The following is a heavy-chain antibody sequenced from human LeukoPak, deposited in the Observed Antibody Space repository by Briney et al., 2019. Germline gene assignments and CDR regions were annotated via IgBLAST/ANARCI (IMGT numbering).Heavy chain of an antibody. CDR1: GGSISNYY. Sequence: SETLSLTCTVSGGSISNYYWSWFRQPAGKGLEWIGHIYSSGSTNYNPSLKSRVTMSVDTSKNQFSLRLTSVTAADTAVYYCARVAGYCSAGSCFRSWFDPWGQGTLVTVSS. V-gene: IGHV4-4*07. CDR2: IYSSGST. CDR3: ARVAGYCSAGSCFRSWFDP. D-gene: IGHD2-15*01. J-gene: IGHJ5*02.